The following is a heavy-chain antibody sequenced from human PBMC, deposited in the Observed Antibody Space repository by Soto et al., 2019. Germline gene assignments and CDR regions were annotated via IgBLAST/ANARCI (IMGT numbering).Heavy chain of an antibody. CDR1: GGTFSRYA. V-gene: IGHV1-69*13. CDR2: IIPIFGTA. CDR3: AIDHVGYDDGSGRTDPDAVDI. D-gene: IGHD2-8*02. Sequence: SVKVSCKASGGTFSRYAISWVRQAPGQGLEWMGGIIPIFGTANYAQKFQGRVTITADESTNTDNMELRSLRSEDTAVYYCAIDHVGYDDGSGRTDPDAVDIWGQATMVTLSS. J-gene: IGHJ3*02.